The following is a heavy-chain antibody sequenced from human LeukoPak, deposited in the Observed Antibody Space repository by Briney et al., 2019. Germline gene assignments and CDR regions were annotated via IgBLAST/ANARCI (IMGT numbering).Heavy chain of an antibody. CDR3: ARLRGYTVATA. J-gene: IGHJ5*02. CDR2: ISSGGSTI. V-gene: IGHV3-48*03. Sequence: GGSLRLSCAASGFIFSSYEINWVRQAPGKGLEWVSYISSGGSTIYYADSVRGRFTISRDSAKNSLYLQMNSLRAEDTAVYYCARLRGYTVATAWGQGTLVTVSS. CDR1: GFIFSSYE. D-gene: IGHD5-12*01.